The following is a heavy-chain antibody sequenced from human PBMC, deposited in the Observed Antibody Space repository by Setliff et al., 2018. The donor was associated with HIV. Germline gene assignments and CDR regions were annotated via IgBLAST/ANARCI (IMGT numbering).Heavy chain of an antibody. J-gene: IGHJ6*03. CDR3: ARDRSHYGSGKVTRYYTDV. V-gene: IGHV4-34*09. D-gene: IGHD3-10*01. CDR1: GGSFTDYS. Sequence: SETLSLTCVVYGGSFTDYSWNWIRQPPGKGLEWIGYMYYNGSTYSNPSLKSRVTVSQDTSKNQFSLKLSSVTAADTAVYYCARDRSHYGSGKVTRYYTDVWGKGTTVTVS. CDR2: MYYNGST.